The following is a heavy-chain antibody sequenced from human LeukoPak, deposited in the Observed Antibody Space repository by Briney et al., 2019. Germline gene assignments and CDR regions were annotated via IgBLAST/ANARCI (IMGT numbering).Heavy chain of an antibody. CDR2: IKSKTDGGTT. D-gene: IGHD3-10*01. Sequence: GGSLRLSCAASGFTFNNAWMSWVRQAPGKGLEWVGLIKSKTDGGTTDYAAPVRGRFTISRDDSKNTLYLQMNSLKTEDTAVYYCTTPTRSGSHSYYFDYWGQGTLVTVSS. J-gene: IGHJ4*02. CDR1: GFTFNNAW. V-gene: IGHV3-15*01. CDR3: TTPTRSGSHSYYFDY.